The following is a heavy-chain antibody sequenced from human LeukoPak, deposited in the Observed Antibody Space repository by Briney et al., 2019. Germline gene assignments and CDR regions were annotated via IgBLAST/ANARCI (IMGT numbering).Heavy chain of an antibody. V-gene: IGHV3-23*01. CDR2: ISGRGGST. CDR3: AKEGVITMIVVVISYFDY. J-gene: IGHJ4*02. D-gene: IGHD3-22*01. CDR1: GFTFSSYA. Sequence: GGSLRLSCAASGFTFSSYAMSWVRQAPGKGLEWVSAISGRGGSTYLADYVQGRLTISRDNYKPTLYLHMHSLRAEDTAVYYCAKEGVITMIVVVISYFDYWGQGTLVTVSS.